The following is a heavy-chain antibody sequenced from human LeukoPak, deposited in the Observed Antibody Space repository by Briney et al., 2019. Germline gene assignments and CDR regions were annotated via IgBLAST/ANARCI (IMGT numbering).Heavy chain of an antibody. CDR1: GFTFSSYD. Sequence: GGSLRLSCAASGFTFSSYDMHWVRQATGKGLEWVSAIGTAGDTYYPGSVKGRFTIFRENAKNSLYLQMNSLRAGDTAVYYCARSYYYGSGSYYNNYYGRDVWGQGTTVTVSS. J-gene: IGHJ6*02. V-gene: IGHV3-13*01. D-gene: IGHD3-10*01. CDR2: IGTAGDT. CDR3: ARSYYYGSGSYYNNYYGRDV.